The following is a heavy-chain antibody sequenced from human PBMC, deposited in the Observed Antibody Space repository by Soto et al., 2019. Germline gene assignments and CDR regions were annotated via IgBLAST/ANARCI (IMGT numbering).Heavy chain of an antibody. CDR3: ARCDYYGSGSCPT. V-gene: IGHV4-34*01. CDR2: INHSGSS. Sequence: SETLSLTCAVYGGSFISYYWSWILQPPGKALEWIGEINHSGSSNYNPSLKSRVTISVDTSKNQFSLKLTSVTAADTAVYYCARCDYYGSGSCPTWGQGILVTFSS. D-gene: IGHD3-10*01. J-gene: IGHJ5*02. CDR1: GGSFISYY.